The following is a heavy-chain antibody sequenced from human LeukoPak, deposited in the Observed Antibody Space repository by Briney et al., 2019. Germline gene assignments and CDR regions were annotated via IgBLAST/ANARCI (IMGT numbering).Heavy chain of an antibody. CDR3: AKGWGFGEPFDY. D-gene: IGHD3-10*01. Sequence: GGSLRLSCAASGFTFSSSAMSWVRQAPGKGLEWVSAISNNGGYTYYADSVQGRFTISRDNSKSTLCLQMNSLRAEDTAVYYCAKGWGFGEPFDYWGQGTLVTVSS. J-gene: IGHJ4*02. CDR1: GFTFSSSA. CDR2: ISNNGGYT. V-gene: IGHV3-23*01.